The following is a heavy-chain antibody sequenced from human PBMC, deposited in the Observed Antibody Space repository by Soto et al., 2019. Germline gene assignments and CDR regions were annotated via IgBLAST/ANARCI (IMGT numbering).Heavy chain of an antibody. V-gene: IGHV3-73*01. Sequence: PGGSLRLSCAASGFTFSGSAMHWVRQASGKGLEWVGRIRSKANSYATAYAASVKGRFTISRDDSKNTAYLQMNSLKTEDTAVYYCTRRRLGRSLTLVRAPELGYSYYGMDVWGQGATVTVFS. D-gene: IGHD3-10*01. CDR3: TRRRLGRSLTLVRAPELGYSYYGMDV. CDR2: IRSKANSYAT. J-gene: IGHJ6*02. CDR1: GFTFSGSA.